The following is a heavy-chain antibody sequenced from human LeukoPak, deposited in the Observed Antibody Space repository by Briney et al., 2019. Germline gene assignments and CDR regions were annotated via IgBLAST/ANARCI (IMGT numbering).Heavy chain of an antibody. D-gene: IGHD6-13*01. CDR3: ARGSSSWYSHDY. V-gene: IGHV3-66*01. CDR1: GFTVSSNY. J-gene: IGHJ3*01. CDR2: IYSGGST. Sequence: GGSLRLSCAASGFTVSSNYMSWVRQAPGKGLEWVSVIYSGGSTYYADSVKGRFTISRDNSKNTLYLQMNSLRAEDTAVYYCARGSSSWYSHDYWGQGTMVTVSS.